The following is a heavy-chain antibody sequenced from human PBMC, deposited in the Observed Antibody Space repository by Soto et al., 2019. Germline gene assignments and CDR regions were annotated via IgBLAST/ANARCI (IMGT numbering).Heavy chain of an antibody. Sequence: GGSLRLSCAASGFTFSSYWMHWVRQAPGKGLVWVSRINSDGSSTSYADSVKGRFTISRDNAKNTLYLQMNSLRAEDTAIYYCARGSAFIGLDYWGQGTPVTVSS. CDR3: ARGSAFIGLDY. D-gene: IGHD1-26*01. CDR2: INSDGSST. CDR1: GFTFSSYW. J-gene: IGHJ4*02. V-gene: IGHV3-74*01.